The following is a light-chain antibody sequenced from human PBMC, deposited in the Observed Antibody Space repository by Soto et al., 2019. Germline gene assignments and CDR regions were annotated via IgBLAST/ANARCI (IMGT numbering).Light chain of an antibody. CDR2: AAS. CDR1: QSISSY. CDR3: QQSYSTPHT. V-gene: IGKV1-39*01. J-gene: IGKJ2*01. Sequence: DIQMTQSPSSLSACVGDRVTITCRASQSISSYLNWYQQKPGKAPNLLIYAASSLQRGVPSRFSGSGSETDFTLIISSLQPEDFATYYCQQSYSTPHTFGQGTKLEIK.